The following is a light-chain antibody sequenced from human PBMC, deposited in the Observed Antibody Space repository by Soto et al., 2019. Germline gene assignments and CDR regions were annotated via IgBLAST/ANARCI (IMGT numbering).Light chain of an antibody. CDR2: DVS. V-gene: IGLV2-14*01. Sequence: QSALTQPASVSGSPGQSITISCTGTSSDVGGYNYVSWYQQHPGKAPKLMIYDVSNRPSGVSNRFSGSKSANTASLTISGLQAEDEAAYYCSSYTGSSNYVVFGGGTKLTVL. CDR3: SSYTGSSNYVV. J-gene: IGLJ2*01. CDR1: SSDVGGYNY.